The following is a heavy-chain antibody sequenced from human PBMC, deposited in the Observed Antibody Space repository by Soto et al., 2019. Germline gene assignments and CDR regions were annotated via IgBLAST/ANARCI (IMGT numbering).Heavy chain of an antibody. Sequence: EVQLLESGGGLVQPGGSLRLSCAASGFTFSNYAMSWVRQAPGKGLEWVSGIGGRATSAYYADSVKGRFAISRDNSDNTLFLQRTCLRAEDTAVYYCAKSRYSDSSGDCYGFWGQGTLVSVSS. CDR2: IGGRATSA. D-gene: IGHD3-22*01. CDR1: GFTFSNYA. V-gene: IGHV3-23*01. CDR3: AKSRYSDSSGDCYGF. J-gene: IGHJ4*02.